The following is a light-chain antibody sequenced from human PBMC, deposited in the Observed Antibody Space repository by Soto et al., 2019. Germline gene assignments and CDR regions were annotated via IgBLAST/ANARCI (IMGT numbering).Light chain of an antibody. V-gene: IGLV1-40*01. Sequence: CAGSSSNIGANYDVHWYQVLPGTAPKLLIYANTNRPSGVPDRFSGSKSGTSASLAITGLQAEDEADYYCQSYDNSLSGPVVFGGGTKVTVL. CDR2: ANT. J-gene: IGLJ3*02. CDR3: QSYDNSLSGPVV. CDR1: SSNIGANYD.